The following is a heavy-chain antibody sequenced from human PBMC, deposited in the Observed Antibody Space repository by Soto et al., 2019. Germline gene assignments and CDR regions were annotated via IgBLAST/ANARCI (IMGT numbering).Heavy chain of an antibody. CDR1: GFTVSSNY. Sequence: GSLRLSCAASGFTVSSNYINWVRQAPGKGLEWVSVIYDGGSTSYADAVKGRFTISRDNSKNTLYLQMNSLRAEDTAVYYCATATPYYYYAMDVWGQGTTVTVSS. V-gene: IGHV3-53*01. CDR2: IYDGGST. CDR3: ATATPYYYYAMDV. J-gene: IGHJ6*02.